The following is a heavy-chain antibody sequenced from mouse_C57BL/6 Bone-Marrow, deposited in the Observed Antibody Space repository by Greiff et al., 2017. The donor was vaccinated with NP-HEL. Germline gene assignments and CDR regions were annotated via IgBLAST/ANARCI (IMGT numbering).Heavy chain of an antibody. V-gene: IGHV1-69*01. Sequence: QVQLKQPGAELVMPGASVKLSCKASGYTFTSYWMHWVKQRPGQGLEWIGEIDPSDSYTNYNQKFKGKSTLTVDKSSSTAYMQLSSLTSEDSAVYYCARLLRYEAMDYWGQGTSVTVSS. CDR3: ARLLRYEAMDY. D-gene: IGHD1-1*01. CDR1: GYTFTSYW. CDR2: IDPSDSYT. J-gene: IGHJ4*01.